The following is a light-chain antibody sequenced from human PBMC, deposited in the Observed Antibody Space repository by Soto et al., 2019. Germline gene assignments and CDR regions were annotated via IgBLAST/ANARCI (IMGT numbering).Light chain of an antibody. CDR1: QGIRSD. J-gene: IGKJ3*01. Sequence: DIQMTQSPSSLSASVGDRVTITCRASQGIRSDLGWYQQKPGKAPKRLIYTASRLESGVPSRFSGSGSGTEFTLTISSLQPEDFAIYYCVQHNSFPFTFSPGTKVDIK. V-gene: IGKV1-17*01. CDR2: TAS. CDR3: VQHNSFPFT.